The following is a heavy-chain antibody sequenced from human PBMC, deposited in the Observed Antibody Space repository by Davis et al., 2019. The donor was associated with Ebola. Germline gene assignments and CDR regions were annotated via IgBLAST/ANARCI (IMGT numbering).Heavy chain of an antibody. D-gene: IGHD3-10*01. V-gene: IGHV1-69*13. Sequence: SVKVSCKASGYTFTSYGISWVRQAPGQGLEWMGGIIPIFGTANYAQKFQGRVTITAAESTSTAYMELSSLRSEDTAVYYCARAAISVWFREGSYYYYGMDVWGQGTTVTVSS. CDR3: ARAAISVWFREGSYYYYGMDV. CDR2: IIPIFGTA. CDR1: GYTFTSYG. J-gene: IGHJ6*02.